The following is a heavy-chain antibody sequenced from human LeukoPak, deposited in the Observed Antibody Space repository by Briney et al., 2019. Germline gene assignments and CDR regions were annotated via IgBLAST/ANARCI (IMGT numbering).Heavy chain of an antibody. CDR2: IYYSGST. V-gene: IGHV4-59*11. D-gene: IGHD3-16*02. CDR1: GGSISSHY. J-gene: IGHJ4*02. CDR3: ARLVVGSYRLFGY. Sequence: SETLSLTCTVSGGSISSHYWSWIRQPPGKGLEWIGYIYYSGSTNYNPSLKSRVTISVDTPNDQFSLKVSSVTAADTAVYFCARLVVGSYRLFGYWGQGTLVTVSS.